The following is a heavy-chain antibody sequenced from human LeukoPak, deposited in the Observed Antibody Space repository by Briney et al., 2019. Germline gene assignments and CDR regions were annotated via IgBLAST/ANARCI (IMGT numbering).Heavy chain of an antibody. D-gene: IGHD1-1*01. J-gene: IGHJ1*01. CDR2: ISRSGGST. CDR3: AKDNPSRGNLLDYFQN. V-gene: IGHV3-23*01. Sequence: PGGSLKLSFAASGFTFSNYDMSWVPQAPGKGPEWVSGISRSGGSTYYADSVRGRFTISRDNSKHTLYMQMNSLRVEDTAVYYCAKDNPSRGNLLDYFQNWGQGTLVTVSS. CDR1: GFTFSNYD.